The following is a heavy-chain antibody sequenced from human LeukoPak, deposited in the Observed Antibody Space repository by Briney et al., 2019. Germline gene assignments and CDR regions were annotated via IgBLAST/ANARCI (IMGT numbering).Heavy chain of an antibody. D-gene: IGHD5-12*01. Sequence: SETLSLTCTVSGGSISSYYWSWIRQPAGKGLEWIGRIYTSGSTYYNPSLKSRVTISVDTSKNQFSLKLSSVTAADTAVYYCARPKYGGLSFDYWGQGTLVTVSS. CDR3: ARPKYGGLSFDY. J-gene: IGHJ4*02. V-gene: IGHV4-4*07. CDR2: IYTSGST. CDR1: GGSISSYY.